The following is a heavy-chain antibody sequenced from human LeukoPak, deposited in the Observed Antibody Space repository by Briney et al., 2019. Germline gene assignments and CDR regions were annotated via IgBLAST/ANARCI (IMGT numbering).Heavy chain of an antibody. D-gene: IGHD6-13*01. V-gene: IGHV7-4-1*02. CDR3: ARPGIAAAGTEAFDI. CDR2: INTNTGNP. Sequence: ASVKVSCKASGYTFTSYAMNWVRQAPGQGLEWMGWINTNTGNPTYAQGFTGRFVFSLDTSVSTAYLQIISLKTEDTAVYYCARPGIAAAGTEAFDIWGQGTMVTVSS. J-gene: IGHJ3*02. CDR1: GYTFTSYA.